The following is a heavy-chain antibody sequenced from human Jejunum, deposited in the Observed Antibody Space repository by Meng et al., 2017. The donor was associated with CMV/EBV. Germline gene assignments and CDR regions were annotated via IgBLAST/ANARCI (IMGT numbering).Heavy chain of an antibody. J-gene: IGHJ4*02. Sequence: GQLVESGGGLVQPGGSLRLSCAASGFTFSDHHMDWVRQAPGKGLEWVGRAGNKADTYTTYYAASVKGRFTISRDESKTSVYLQMNSLKTEDTAVYFCARHFDSSVSVWGQGILVTVSS. V-gene: IGHV3-72*01. D-gene: IGHD5/OR15-5a*01. CDR1: GFTFSDHH. CDR2: AGNKADTYTT. CDR3: ARHFDSSVSV.